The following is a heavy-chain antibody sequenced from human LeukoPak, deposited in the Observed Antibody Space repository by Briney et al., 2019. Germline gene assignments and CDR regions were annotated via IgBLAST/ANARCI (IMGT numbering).Heavy chain of an antibody. CDR3: AREIAAAGTKAFDI. D-gene: IGHD6-13*01. J-gene: IGHJ3*02. Sequence: RGSLRLSCVASGFTFSSYDMNWVRQAPGKGLEWVSYISRSGSTIYYADSVKGRFTISRDNAKNSLYLQMNSLRAEDTAVYYCAREIAAAGTKAFDIWGQGTMFTVSS. CDR1: GFTFSSYD. V-gene: IGHV3-48*03. CDR2: ISRSGSTI.